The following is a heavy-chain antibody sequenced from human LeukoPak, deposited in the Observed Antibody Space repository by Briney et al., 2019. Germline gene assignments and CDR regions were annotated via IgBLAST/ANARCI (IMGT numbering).Heavy chain of an antibody. CDR1: GGSITSYY. V-gene: IGHV4-59*08. CDR3: ARVGSGLDY. J-gene: IGHJ4*02. D-gene: IGHD3-10*01. CDR2: VSYSGST. Sequence: SETLSLTCTVSGGSITSYYWSWIRQPPGKGLEWIGYVSYSGSTNYNPSLKSRVTMSLDTSKNQFSLKLTSVTAADTAVYYCARVGSGLDYWGQGTLVTVSS.